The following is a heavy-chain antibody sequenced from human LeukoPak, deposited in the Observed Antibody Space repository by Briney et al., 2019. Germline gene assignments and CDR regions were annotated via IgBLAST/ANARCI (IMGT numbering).Heavy chain of an antibody. Sequence: GGSLRLSCAASGFTFSSYGMHWVRQAPGKGLDWVAFIHHDGSNKYYADSVRGRFTISRDNAKNSLYLQMNSLRAEDMALYYCAKDRELYVFGGSSHFDFWGQGTLVTVSS. J-gene: IGHJ4*02. CDR3: AKDRELYVFGGSSHFDF. D-gene: IGHD1-26*01. V-gene: IGHV3-30*02. CDR1: GFTFSSYG. CDR2: IHHDGSNK.